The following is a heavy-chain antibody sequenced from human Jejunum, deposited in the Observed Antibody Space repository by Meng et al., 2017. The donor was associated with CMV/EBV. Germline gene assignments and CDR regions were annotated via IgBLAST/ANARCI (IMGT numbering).Heavy chain of an antibody. CDR2: INPALGVA. Sequence: FHTYTITWVGPAPGQGLEWMGMINPALGVANSAQKFQGRVKITADKSTNTACMELNSLKFDDTAVYYCARDLRDFWSGADGAEYFQDWGQGTLVTVSS. CDR3: ARDLRDFWSGADGAEYFQD. V-gene: IGHV1-69*04. D-gene: IGHD3-3*01. CDR1: FHTYT. J-gene: IGHJ1*01.